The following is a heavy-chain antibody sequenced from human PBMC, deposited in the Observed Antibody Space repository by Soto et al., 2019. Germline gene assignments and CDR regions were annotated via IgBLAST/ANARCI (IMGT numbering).Heavy chain of an antibody. Sequence: SETLSLTRAVYGGSFSGYYWSWIRQPPGKGLEWIGEINHSGSTNYIPSLNSRVTISVDTSKNQFSLKLSSVTAADTAVYYCARQGRIPAARPWGQGTLVTVSS. J-gene: IGHJ5*02. CDR3: ARQGRIPAARP. CDR1: GGSFSGYY. V-gene: IGHV4-34*01. CDR2: INHSGST. D-gene: IGHD2-2*01.